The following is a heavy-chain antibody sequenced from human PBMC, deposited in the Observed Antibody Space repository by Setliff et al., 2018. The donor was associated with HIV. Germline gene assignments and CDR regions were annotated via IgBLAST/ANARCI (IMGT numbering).Heavy chain of an antibody. CDR3: AKDYTPTFWEYNWFDV. D-gene: IGHD3-16*01. Sequence: GGSLRLSCAASGFTFSSYAMTWVRQAPGKGPEWVSTISLSGDSTFYAHSVKGRFTISRDNSRDTLYLEMNNLRAEDTALYYCAKDYTPTFWEYNWFDVWGQGTQVTVSS. J-gene: IGHJ5*02. CDR1: GFTFSSYA. CDR2: ISLSGDST. V-gene: IGHV3-23*01.